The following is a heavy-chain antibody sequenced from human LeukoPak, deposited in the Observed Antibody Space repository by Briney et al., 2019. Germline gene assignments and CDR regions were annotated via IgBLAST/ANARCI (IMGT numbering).Heavy chain of an antibody. D-gene: IGHD1-26*01. V-gene: IGHV3-66*01. CDR1: GFTVSSNY. Sequence: GGSLRLSCAASGFTVSSNYMSWVRQAPGKGLEWVSVIYSGGSTYYEDSVKGRFTISRDNSKNTLYLQMNSLRAEDTAVYYCARGRSYKPGLYYFDYWGQGTLVTVSS. CDR2: IYSGGST. CDR3: ARGRSYKPGLYYFDY. J-gene: IGHJ4*02.